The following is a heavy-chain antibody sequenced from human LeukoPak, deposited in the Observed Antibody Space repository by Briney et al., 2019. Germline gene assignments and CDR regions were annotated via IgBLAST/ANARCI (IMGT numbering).Heavy chain of an antibody. Sequence: SETLSLTCTVSDGSISSYYWSWIRQPPGKGLEWIGYIYYSGSTNYNPSLKSRVTISVDTSKNQFSLRLSSVTAADTAVYYCARHGGGRGYNYGVYFHFDYWVQGTLVTVSS. CDR3: ARHGGGRGYNYGVYFHFDY. J-gene: IGHJ4*02. D-gene: IGHD5-18*01. V-gene: IGHV4-59*08. CDR2: IYYSGST. CDR1: DGSISSYY.